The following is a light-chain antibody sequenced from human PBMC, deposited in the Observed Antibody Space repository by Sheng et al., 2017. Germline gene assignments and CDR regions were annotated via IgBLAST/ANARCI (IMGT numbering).Light chain of an antibody. CDR3: QQYYSYPPWT. V-gene: IGKV1-8*01. CDR1: QGISSY. J-gene: IGKJ1*01. Sequence: AIRITQSPSSLSASTGDRVTITCRASQGISSYLAWYQQKPGKAPKLLIYAASTLQSGVPSRFSGSGSGTDFTLTISCLQSEDFATYYCQQYYSYPPWTFGQGTKVEI. CDR2: AAS.